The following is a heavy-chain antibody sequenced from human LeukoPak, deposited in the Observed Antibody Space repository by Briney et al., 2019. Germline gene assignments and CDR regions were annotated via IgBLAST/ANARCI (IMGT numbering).Heavy chain of an antibody. V-gene: IGHV4-59*08. Sequence: PSETLSLTCTISGGSISSYYWSWIRQPAGKGLEWIGCIYHSGSTYYNPSLKSRLTISVDTSKNQFSLKLSSVTAADTVVYYCARVNWVNDYWGQGTLVTVSS. CDR1: GGSISSYY. CDR2: IYHSGST. J-gene: IGHJ4*02. D-gene: IGHD7-27*01. CDR3: ARVNWVNDY.